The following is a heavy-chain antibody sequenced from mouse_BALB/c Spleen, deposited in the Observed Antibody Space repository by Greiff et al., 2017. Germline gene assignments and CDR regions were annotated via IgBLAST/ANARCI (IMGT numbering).Heavy chain of an antibody. CDR1: GYTFTSYW. Sequence: VKLQESGAELARPGASVKLSCKASGYTFTSYWMQWVKQRPGQGLEWIGAIYPGDGDTRYTQKFKGKATLTADKSSSTAYMQLSSLASEDSAVYYCARYVGGRSYAMDYWGQGTSVTVSS. J-gene: IGHJ4*01. V-gene: IGHV1-87*01. CDR3: ARYVGGRSYAMDY. CDR2: IYPGDGDT.